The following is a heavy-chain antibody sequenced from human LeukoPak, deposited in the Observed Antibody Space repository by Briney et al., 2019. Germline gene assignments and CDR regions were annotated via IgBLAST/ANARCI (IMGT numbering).Heavy chain of an antibody. D-gene: IGHD1-26*01. Sequence: PSETPSLTCTVSGGSIITFYWGWIRQPPGKELEGMGYIYYSGSTNYNPSLKSRLTISVDTSKNQFSLKLSSVTAADTAVYYCARDRDIGTYYYYGMDVWGQGTTVTVSS. CDR2: IYYSGST. CDR3: ARDRDIGTYYYYGMDV. CDR1: GGSIITFY. J-gene: IGHJ6*02. V-gene: IGHV4-59*01.